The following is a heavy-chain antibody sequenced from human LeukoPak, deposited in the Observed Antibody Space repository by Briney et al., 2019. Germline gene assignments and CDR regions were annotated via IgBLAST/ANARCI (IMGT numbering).Heavy chain of an antibody. Sequence: GKSLRLSCAASGFTFRNFAMHWVRQAPGKGLEWVAVISYDGIYKFSAASMKGRFTISRDNSKNTLYLQMDSLRPEDTATYYCAASVRSGAHYSFLGYYYYMDVWGTGTTVTVSS. CDR1: GFTFRNFA. V-gene: IGHV3-30*01. J-gene: IGHJ6*03. CDR3: AASVRSGAHYSFLGYYYYMDV. D-gene: IGHD4/OR15-4a*01. CDR2: ISYDGIYK.